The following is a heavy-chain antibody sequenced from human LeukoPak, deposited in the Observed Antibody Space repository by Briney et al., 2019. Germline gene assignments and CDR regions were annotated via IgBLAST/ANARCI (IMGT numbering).Heavy chain of an antibody. V-gene: IGHV3-30*18. CDR3: AKIPGSSWFSFFDY. Sequence: QPGRSLRLSCAASGFTFSSYGMHWVRQAPGKGLEWVAVISYDGSNKYYADSVKGRFTISRDNSKNTLYLQMNSLRAEDTAVYYCAKIPGSSWFSFFDYWGQGTLVTVSS. D-gene: IGHD6-13*01. CDR1: GFTFSSYG. CDR2: ISYDGSNK. J-gene: IGHJ4*02.